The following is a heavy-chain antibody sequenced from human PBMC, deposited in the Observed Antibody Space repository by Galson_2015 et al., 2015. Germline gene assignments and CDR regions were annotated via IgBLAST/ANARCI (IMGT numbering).Heavy chain of an antibody. Sequence: SLRLSCAASGFTFSSYGMHWVRQAPGKGLEWVAVISYDGSNKYYADSVKGRFTISRDNSKNTLYLQMNSLRAEDTAVYYCAKPFDSSGYYPGEVYYWGQGTLVTVSS. CDR1: GFTFSSYG. D-gene: IGHD3-22*01. J-gene: IGHJ4*02. CDR3: AKPFDSSGYYPGEVYY. V-gene: IGHV3-30*18. CDR2: ISYDGSNK.